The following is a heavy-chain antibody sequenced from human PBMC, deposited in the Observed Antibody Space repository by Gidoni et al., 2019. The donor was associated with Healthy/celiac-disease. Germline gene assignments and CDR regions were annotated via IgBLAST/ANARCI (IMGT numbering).Heavy chain of an antibody. CDR3: AKDRSKADDYGDSEDYFDY. D-gene: IGHD4-17*01. J-gene: IGHJ4*02. V-gene: IGHV3-23*01. CDR1: GFTFSSYA. CDR2: ISGSGGST. Sequence: EVQLLESGGGLVQPGGSLRLSCAASGFTFSSYAMSWVRQAPGKGLEWVSAISGSGGSTYYADSVKGRFTISRDNSKNTLYLQMNSLRAEDTAVYYCAKDRSKADDYGDSEDYFDYWGQGTLVTVSS.